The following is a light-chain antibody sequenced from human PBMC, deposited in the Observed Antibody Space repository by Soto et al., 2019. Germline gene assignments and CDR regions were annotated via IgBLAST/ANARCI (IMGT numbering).Light chain of an antibody. CDR2: DAS. Sequence: DIQRTQSPSTLSASVGDRVTITCRASQSISSWLAWYQQKPGKAPKLLIYDASSLESGVPSRFSGSGSGTEFTLTISSRQPDDFATSYCQQYNIYWYTLGQGTKLEIK. CDR3: QQYNIYWYT. J-gene: IGKJ2*01. CDR1: QSISSW. V-gene: IGKV1-5*01.